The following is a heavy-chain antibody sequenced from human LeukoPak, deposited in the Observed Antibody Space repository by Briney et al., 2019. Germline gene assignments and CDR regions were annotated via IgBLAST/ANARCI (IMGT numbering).Heavy chain of an antibody. CDR2: ISGSSSTI. J-gene: IGHJ5*02. CDR1: GFTFSSYS. CDR3: ARGRELDP. Sequence: PGGSLRLSCAASGFTFSSYSMNWVRQAPGKGLEWVSYISGSSSTIYSADSVKSRFTISRDNAKNSLYLQMNSLRAEDTAVYYCARGRELDPWGQGTLVTVPS. V-gene: IGHV3-48*04.